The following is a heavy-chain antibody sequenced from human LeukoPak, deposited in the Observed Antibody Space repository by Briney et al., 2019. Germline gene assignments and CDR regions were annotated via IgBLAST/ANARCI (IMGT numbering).Heavy chain of an antibody. CDR1: GFTFSSYA. J-gene: IGHJ4*02. D-gene: IGHD3-10*01. V-gene: IGHV3-30*04. Sequence: GGSLRLSCAASGFTFSSYAMHWVRQAPGKGLEWVAVMSYDGSNKYYADSVKGRFTISRDNSKNTLYLQMNSLRAEDTAVYYCARPEIIIHPGDYWGQGTLVTVSS. CDR3: ARPEIIIHPGDY. CDR2: MSYDGSNK.